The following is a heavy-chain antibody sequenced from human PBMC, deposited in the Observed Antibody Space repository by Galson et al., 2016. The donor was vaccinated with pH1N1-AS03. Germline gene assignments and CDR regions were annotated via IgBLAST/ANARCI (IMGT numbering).Heavy chain of an antibody. V-gene: IGHV3-53*01. CDR2: IYSGGIT. CDR1: GFTVSSNY. D-gene: IGHD2-2*01. CDR3: ARLRVVVVPAALGGSDYFDS. J-gene: IGHJ4*02. Sequence: SLRLSCAASGFTVSSNYMGWVRQAPGKGLEWVSVIYSGGITYYADPVKGRFTISRDSSKNTLYLQMNSLRAEDTAVYYCARLRVVVVPAALGGSDYFDSWGQGTLVTVSS.